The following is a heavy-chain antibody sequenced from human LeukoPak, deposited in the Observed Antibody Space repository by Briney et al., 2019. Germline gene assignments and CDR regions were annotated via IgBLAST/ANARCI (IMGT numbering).Heavy chain of an antibody. CDR1: GYTFTGYS. Sequence: ASVKVSCKASGYTFTGYSMHRVRQAPGQGLEWMGWINPNSGATNYAQKFQGRVTMTRDTSISTAYMELRRLRSDDTAVYYCARDGNPRTRTGYYPPDYYYGMDVRGQGTTVTVSS. D-gene: IGHD3/OR15-3a*01. CDR2: INPNSGAT. J-gene: IGHJ6*02. CDR3: ARDGNPRTRTGYYPPDYYYGMDV. V-gene: IGHV1-2*02.